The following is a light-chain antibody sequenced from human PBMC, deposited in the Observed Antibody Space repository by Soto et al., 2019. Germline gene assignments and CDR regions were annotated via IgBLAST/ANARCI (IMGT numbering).Light chain of an antibody. CDR1: QGISTW. V-gene: IGKV1-12*01. J-gene: IGKJ5*01. CDR2: GAS. Sequence: EIQMTQSPSSVSASVGDRVTITCRASQGISTWLAWYQQKAGKAPNLLIYGASNLHSGVPSRFSGSGSGTNFTLTISSLQPEDFATYYCQQANSFPITSGQGTRLEIK. CDR3: QQANSFPIT.